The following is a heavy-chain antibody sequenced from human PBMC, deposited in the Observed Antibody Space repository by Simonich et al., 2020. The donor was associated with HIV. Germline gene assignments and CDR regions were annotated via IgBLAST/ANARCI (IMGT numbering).Heavy chain of an antibody. Sequence: QVQLVQSGAEVKKPGASVKVSCKASGYTFTGYYMHWVRQAPGQGLEGMRRINPNSGGTNYAQKFQGRVTMTRDTSISTAYMELSRLRSDDTAVYYCARDFGDSYGPSGGMDVWGQGTTGTVSS. D-gene: IGHD5-18*01. CDR3: ARDFGDSYGPSGGMDV. J-gene: IGHJ6*02. CDR1: GYTFTGYY. CDR2: INPNSGGT. V-gene: IGHV1-2*06.